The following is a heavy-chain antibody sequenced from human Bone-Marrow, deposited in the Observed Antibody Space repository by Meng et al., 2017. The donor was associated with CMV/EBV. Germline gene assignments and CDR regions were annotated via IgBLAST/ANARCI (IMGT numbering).Heavy chain of an antibody. Sequence: SETLSLTCTVSGGSISSYYWSWIRQPPGKGLEWIGYIYYSGSTNYNPSLKSRVTISVDTSKNQFSLKLSSVTAADTAVYYCAGDDFLSGKVYWGQGTLVTVSS. CDR3: AGDDFLSGKVY. D-gene: IGHD3-3*01. CDR2: IYYSGST. J-gene: IGHJ4*02. CDR1: GGSISSYY. V-gene: IGHV4-59*01.